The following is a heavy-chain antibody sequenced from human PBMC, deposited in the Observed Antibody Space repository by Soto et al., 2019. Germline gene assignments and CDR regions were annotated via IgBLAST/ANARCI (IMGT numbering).Heavy chain of an antibody. D-gene: IGHD2-2*02. CDR2: ISAYNGNT. J-gene: IGHJ3*02. V-gene: IGHV1-18*01. Sequence: ASVTVSCKASGYTFTSYGISWVRQAPGQGLEWMGWISAYNGNTNYAQKLQGRVTMTTDTSTSTAYMELRSLRSDDTAVYYCARRFAALQGDAFDIWGQGTMVTVSS. CDR3: ARRFAALQGDAFDI. CDR1: GYTFTSYG.